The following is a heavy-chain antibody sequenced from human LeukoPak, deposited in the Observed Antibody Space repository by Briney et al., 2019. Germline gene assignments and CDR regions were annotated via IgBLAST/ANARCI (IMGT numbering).Heavy chain of an antibody. D-gene: IGHD1-26*01. CDR1: GFTFSGYG. CDR3: ARDGTSGSYLAGAFDI. CDR2: IWYDGSNK. V-gene: IGHV3-33*01. Sequence: GGSLRLSCAASGFTFSGYGMHWVRQAPGKGLEWVAVIWYDGSNKYYADSVKGRFTISRDNSKNTLYLQMNSLRAEDTAVYYCARDGTSGSYLAGAFDIWGQGTMVTVSS. J-gene: IGHJ3*02.